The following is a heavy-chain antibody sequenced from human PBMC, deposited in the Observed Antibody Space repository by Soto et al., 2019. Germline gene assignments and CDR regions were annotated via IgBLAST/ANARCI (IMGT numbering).Heavy chain of an antibody. CDR1: GFTFSSYG. Sequence: QVQLVESGGGVVQPGRSLRLSCAASGFTFSSYGMHWVRQAPGKGLEWVAVISYDGSNKYYADSVKGRFTIYRDNSKNTLYLQMNSLRAEDTAVYYCAKINPMYGSGSSSPWGQGTLVTVSS. V-gene: IGHV3-30*18. D-gene: IGHD3-10*01. J-gene: IGHJ5*02. CDR2: ISYDGSNK. CDR3: AKINPMYGSGSSSP.